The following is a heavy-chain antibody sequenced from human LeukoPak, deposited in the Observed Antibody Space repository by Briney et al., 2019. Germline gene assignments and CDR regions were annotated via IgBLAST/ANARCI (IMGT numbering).Heavy chain of an antibody. J-gene: IGHJ5*02. CDR1: GGTFSSYA. CDR2: IIPILGIA. Sequence: GSSVKVSCKASGGTFSSYAISWVRQAPGQGLEWMGRIIPILGIANYAQKFQGRVTITADKSTSTAYMELSSLRSEDTAVYYCAREPNRNWFDPWGQGTLVTVSS. V-gene: IGHV1-69*04. CDR3: AREPNRNWFDP.